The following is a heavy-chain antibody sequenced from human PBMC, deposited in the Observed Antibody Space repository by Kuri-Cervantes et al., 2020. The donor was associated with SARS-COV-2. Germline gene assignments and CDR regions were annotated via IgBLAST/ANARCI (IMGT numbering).Heavy chain of an antibody. V-gene: IGHV3-74*01. CDR1: GFTFSGHW. Sequence: GVLKISCAASGFTFSGHWIHWVRQAPGKGLVWVSRINPDGSYTNNADSVKGRFTISRDNAKNSLYLQMNSLRAEDTAVYYCARDSSRITIFGVVTRYGMDVWGQGTTVTVSS. D-gene: IGHD3-3*01. J-gene: IGHJ6*02. CDR2: INPDGSYT. CDR3: ARDSSRITIFGVVTRYGMDV.